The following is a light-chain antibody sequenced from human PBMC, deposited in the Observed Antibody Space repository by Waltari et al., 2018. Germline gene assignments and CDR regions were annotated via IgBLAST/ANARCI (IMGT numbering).Light chain of an antibody. J-gene: IGKJ2*02. CDR3: QQYYTTPCT. CDR2: DAS. CDR1: QSVGSY. V-gene: IGKV3-11*01. Sequence: EIVLTQSPATLSLSPGERATLSCRTSQSVGSYLAWYHQKPGQAPRLLIYDASNRATGILARFSGSGSGTDFTLTISNLEPEDFAVYYCQQYYTTPCTFGQGTRLEIK.